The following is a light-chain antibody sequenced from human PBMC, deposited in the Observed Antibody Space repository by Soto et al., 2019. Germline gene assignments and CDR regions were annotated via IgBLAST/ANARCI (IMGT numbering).Light chain of an antibody. J-gene: IGLJ2*01. CDR3: AAWDDNIYGPV. CDR2: RDN. V-gene: IGLV1-44*01. CDR1: SSDIGSNP. Sequence: QSVLTQPPSASGTPGQRVAISCSGGSSDIGSNPVNWYLHPPGAAPKLLIYRDNQRPSGVPDRFSGSKSGTSASLTISGLQYADEADYFCAAWDDNIYGPVFGGGTKLTVL.